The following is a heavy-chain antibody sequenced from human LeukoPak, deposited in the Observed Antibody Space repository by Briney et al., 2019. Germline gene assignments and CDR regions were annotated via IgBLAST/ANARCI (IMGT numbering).Heavy chain of an antibody. CDR3: ARLVREGYYDSSGYYRV. V-gene: IGHV3-66*04. CDR2: IYSGGST. CDR1: GFTFSSYA. D-gene: IGHD3-22*01. J-gene: IGHJ4*02. Sequence: PGGSLRLSCAASGFTFSSYAMTWVRQAPGKGLEWVSVIYSGGSTYYADSVKGRFTISRDNSKNTLYLQMNSLRAEDTAVYYCARLVREGYYDSSGYYRVWGQGTLVTVSS.